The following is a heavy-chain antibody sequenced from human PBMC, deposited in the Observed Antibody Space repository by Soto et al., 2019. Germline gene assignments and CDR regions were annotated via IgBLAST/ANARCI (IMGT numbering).Heavy chain of an antibody. Sequence: EVQLVESGGVVVQPGGSLRLFCAASGFTFDDYTMHWVRQAPGKGLEWVSLISWDGSGTYYADSVKGRFTISRDNSKNSLYLQMNSLRTEDTALYYCAKDFYYGSGSYTGSGAFDIWGQGTMVTVSS. CDR3: AKDFYYGSGSYTGSGAFDI. V-gene: IGHV3-43*01. CDR1: GFTFDDYT. CDR2: ISWDGSGT. D-gene: IGHD3-10*01. J-gene: IGHJ3*02.